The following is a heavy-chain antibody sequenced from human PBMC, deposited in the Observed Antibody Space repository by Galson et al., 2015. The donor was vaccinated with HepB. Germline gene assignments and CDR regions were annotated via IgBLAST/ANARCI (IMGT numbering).Heavy chain of an antibody. V-gene: IGHV3-30*18. Sequence: SLRLSCAASGFTFSNYGMHWVRQAPSKGLGWVAVVSYDGSNKYYADSVKGRFTISRDNSKNTLYLQMNSLRAEDTALYCCAKDPYLYSALAGTMAGFDYWGQGTLVTVSS. CDR2: VSYDGSNK. D-gene: IGHD6-19*01. CDR1: GFTFSNYG. J-gene: IGHJ4*02. CDR3: AKDPYLYSALAGTMAGFDY.